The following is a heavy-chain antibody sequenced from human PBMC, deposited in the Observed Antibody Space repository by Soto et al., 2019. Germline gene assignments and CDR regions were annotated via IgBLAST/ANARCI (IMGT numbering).Heavy chain of an antibody. CDR2: IDPSDSYT. CDR3: ARRNRYYYGMDV. CDR1: GYSFTSYW. J-gene: IGHJ6*02. V-gene: IGHV5-10-1*01. Sequence: GDSLKISCKGSGYSFTSYWISWVRQMPGKGLEWMGRIDPSDSYTNYSPSFQGHVTISADKSISTAYLQWSSLKASDTAMYYCARRNRYYYGMDVWGQGTTVTVSS.